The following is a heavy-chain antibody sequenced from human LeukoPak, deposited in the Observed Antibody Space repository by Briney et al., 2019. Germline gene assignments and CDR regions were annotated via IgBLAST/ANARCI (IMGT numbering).Heavy chain of an antibody. CDR2: IYYSGST. CDR1: GGSISSYY. J-gene: IGHJ4*02. V-gene: IGHV4-59*01. Sequence: PSETVSLTCTVSGGSISSYYWSWIRQPPGKGLEWIGYIYYSGSTNYNPSLKSRVTISVDTSKNQFSLKLSSVTAADTAVYYCASVDPLNGSYFDYWGQGTLVTVSS. CDR3: ASVDPLNGSYFDY. D-gene: IGHD3/OR15-3a*01.